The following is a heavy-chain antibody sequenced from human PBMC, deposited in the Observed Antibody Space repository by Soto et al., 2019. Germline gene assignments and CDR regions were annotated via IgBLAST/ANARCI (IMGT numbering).Heavy chain of an antibody. Sequence: QVQLVESGGGVVQPGRSLRLSCAASGFTFSSYAMHWVRQAPGKGLEWVAVISYDGSNKYYADSVKGRFTISRDNSKNTLYLQMNSLGAEDTAVYYCARDKFGGGYYDYVWGSYRQGWFDPWGQGTLVTVSS. J-gene: IGHJ5*02. CDR1: GFTFSSYA. D-gene: IGHD3-16*02. CDR2: ISYDGSNK. CDR3: ARDKFGGGYYDYVWGSYRQGWFDP. V-gene: IGHV3-30-3*01.